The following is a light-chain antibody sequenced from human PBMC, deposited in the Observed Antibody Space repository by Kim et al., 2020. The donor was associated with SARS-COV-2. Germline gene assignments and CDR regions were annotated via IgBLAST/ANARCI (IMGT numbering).Light chain of an antibody. Sequence: EILLTQSPGSLSLSPGERATLSCRASQTVRDNFLAWYQQKPGQAPRLLIFGASNRATGIPDRFIGSGSGTDFTLTISRLEPEDLAVYYCQQYSSSRAWTFDQWTKVVI. CDR3: QQYSSSRAWT. CDR2: GAS. CDR1: QTVRDNF. V-gene: IGKV3-20*01. J-gene: IGKJ1*01.